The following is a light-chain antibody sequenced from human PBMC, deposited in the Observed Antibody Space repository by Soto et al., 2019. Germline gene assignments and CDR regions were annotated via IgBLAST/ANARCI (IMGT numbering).Light chain of an antibody. CDR2: DVS. V-gene: IGKV3-20*01. CDR3: QQYGSSPT. CDR1: QSVSSNY. J-gene: IGKJ1*01. Sequence: ETVLTQSPGTLSLSPGERATLSCRSSQSVSSNYLAWYQQKPGQAPRLLIYDVSSRATGIPDRFSSSGSGTDFTLTISRLEPEDFAMYYCQQYGSSPTFGQGTKVEIK.